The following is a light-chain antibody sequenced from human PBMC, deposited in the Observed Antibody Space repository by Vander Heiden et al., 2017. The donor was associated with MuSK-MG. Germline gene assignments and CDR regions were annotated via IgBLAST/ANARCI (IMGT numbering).Light chain of an antibody. CDR1: QSVIINY. CDR2: DAS. CDR3: QQDGDSRFT. J-gene: IGKJ2*01. V-gene: IGKV3-20*01. Sequence: EIVLTQSPGTLSLSPGERATLSCRASQSVIINYLAWYQQRPGQAPRLLIYDASSRATGIADRFRGSASGTDFTLSINGLDPEDSAVSYCQQDGDSRFTFGQRTKLEIK.